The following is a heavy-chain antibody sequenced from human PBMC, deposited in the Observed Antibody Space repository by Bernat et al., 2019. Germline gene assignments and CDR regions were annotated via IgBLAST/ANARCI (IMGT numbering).Heavy chain of an antibody. CDR1: GFTFSSYG. CDR2: IWYDGSNK. D-gene: IGHD2-8*02. CDR3: ARAGGVRDYYYYYGMDV. J-gene: IGHJ6*02. Sequence: QVQLVESGGGVVQPGRSLRLSCAASGFTFSSYGMHWVRQAPGKGLEWVAVIWYDGSNKYYADSVKGRFTISRDNSKNTLYLQMNSLRAEDTAVYYCARAGGVRDYYYYYGMDVWGQGTTVTVSS. V-gene: IGHV3-33*01.